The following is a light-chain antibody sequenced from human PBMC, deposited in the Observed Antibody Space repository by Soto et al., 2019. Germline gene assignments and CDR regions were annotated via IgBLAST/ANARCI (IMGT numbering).Light chain of an antibody. J-gene: IGLJ2*01. V-gene: IGLV2-18*02. CDR1: SSDVGAYDR. Sequence: QSALTQPPSVSGSPGQSVTISCTGTSSDVGAYDRVSWYQQPPGTAPRVIIYDVSNRPSGVPHRFSGSKSGNTASLTISGLLPEDEAEYYCSSVTTWTTLVFGGGTKVTVL. CDR2: DVS. CDR3: SSVTTWTTLV.